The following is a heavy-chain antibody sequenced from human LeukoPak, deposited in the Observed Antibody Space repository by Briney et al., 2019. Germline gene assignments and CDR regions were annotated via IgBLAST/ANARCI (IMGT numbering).Heavy chain of an antibody. CDR3: ALNYDFWSGYSYYFDY. CDR1: GYTFTSYY. D-gene: IGHD3-3*01. Sequence: ASVKVSCKASGYTFTSYYMHWVRQAPGQGLEWMGLFNPSGGSTSYAQKFRGRITMTRDTSTSTVYMELSSLRSEDTAVYYCALNYDFWSGYSYYFDYWGQGTLVTVSS. V-gene: IGHV1-46*01. CDR2: FNPSGGST. J-gene: IGHJ4*02.